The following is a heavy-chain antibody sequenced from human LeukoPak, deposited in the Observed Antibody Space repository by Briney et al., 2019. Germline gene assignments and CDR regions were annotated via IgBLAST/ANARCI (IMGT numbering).Heavy chain of an antibody. CDR3: VSSGSSV. Sequence: GGSLRLSCAASGFTFSSYWMDWVRQTPGKGLVWVSLITGNGNSTIYADSVKGRFTISRDNPKNTLYLQMNSLRPEDTAVYYCVSSGSSVWGQGTLVIVSS. CDR2: ITGNGNST. J-gene: IGHJ4*02. D-gene: IGHD2-15*01. V-gene: IGHV3-74*01. CDR1: GFTFSSYW.